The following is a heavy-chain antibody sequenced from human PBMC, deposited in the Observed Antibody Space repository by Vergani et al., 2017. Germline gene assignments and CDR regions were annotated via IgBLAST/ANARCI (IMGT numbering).Heavy chain of an antibody. D-gene: IGHD3-22*01. Sequence: EVQLVESGGGLVQPGGSLRLSCAASGFTFSSYWMSWVRQAPGKGLEWVANIKQDGSEKYYVDSVKGRFTISRDNAKNSLYLQMNSLRAEDTAVYYCARKDSSGYYTYYYYGMDVWGQGTTVTVSS. CDR2: IKQDGSEK. CDR1: GFTFSSYW. CDR3: ARKDSSGYYTYYYYGMDV. V-gene: IGHV3-7*04. J-gene: IGHJ6*02.